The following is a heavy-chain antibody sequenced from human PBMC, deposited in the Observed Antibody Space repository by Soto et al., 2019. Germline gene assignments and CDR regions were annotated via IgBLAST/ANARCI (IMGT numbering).Heavy chain of an antibody. Sequence: EVQLMESGGGLVQPGGSLRLSCASSGFTLSMSAVNWVRQAPGKGLEWVSYISDSGDRKYYADSVKGRFTISRDRSKNTVSLQMDSLRAEDTAVYYCAKDRGIIVKAGDAFDVWGQGTKVTVSS. D-gene: IGHD3-16*02. V-gene: IGHV3-23*01. J-gene: IGHJ3*01. CDR2: ISDSGDRK. CDR3: AKDRGIIVKAGDAFDV. CDR1: GFTLSMSA.